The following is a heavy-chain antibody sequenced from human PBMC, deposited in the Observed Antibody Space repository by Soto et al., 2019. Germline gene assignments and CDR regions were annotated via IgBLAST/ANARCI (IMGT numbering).Heavy chain of an antibody. J-gene: IGHJ4*02. V-gene: IGHV3-21*02. CDR2: IGSSTSYI. CDR3: ARVISGVSGTNDY. D-gene: IGHD2-15*01. CDR1: GFTFSAYS. Sequence: EVQLVESGGGLVKPGESLRLSCVASGFTFSAYSMTWVRQAPGKGLEWVSSIGSSTSYIYYADSVAGRFTISRDNAKSSLSRQRRSLRAEGTAVYYCARVISGVSGTNDYWGQGSLVTVSS.